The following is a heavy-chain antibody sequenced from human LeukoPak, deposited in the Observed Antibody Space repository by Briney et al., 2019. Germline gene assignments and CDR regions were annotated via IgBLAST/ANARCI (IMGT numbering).Heavy chain of an antibody. Sequence: SETLSLTCAVYGGSFSGYYWSWIRQPPGKGLEWIGEINHSGSTNHNPSLKSRVTISVDTSKNQFSLKLSSVTAADTAVYYCARARVYSGYVTYYYYYMDVWGKGTTVTVSS. CDR1: GGSFSGYY. J-gene: IGHJ6*03. V-gene: IGHV4-34*01. D-gene: IGHD5-12*01. CDR2: INHSGST. CDR3: ARARVYSGYVTYYYYYMDV.